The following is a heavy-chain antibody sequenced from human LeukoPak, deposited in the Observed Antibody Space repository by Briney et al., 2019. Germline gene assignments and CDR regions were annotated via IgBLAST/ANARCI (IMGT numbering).Heavy chain of an antibody. CDR1: GFTFSNAL. Sequence: GGSLRLSCAASGFTFSNALMSWVRQAPGKGLEWVGRIKSKTDGGTTDYTAPVKGRFTISRDDSKNTLYLQMNSLKTEDTAVYYCTTGPFDYYGSASYLANGMDVWGQGTTVTVSS. J-gene: IGHJ6*02. D-gene: IGHD3-10*01. CDR3: TTGPFDYYGSASYLANGMDV. CDR2: IKSKTDGGTT. V-gene: IGHV3-15*01.